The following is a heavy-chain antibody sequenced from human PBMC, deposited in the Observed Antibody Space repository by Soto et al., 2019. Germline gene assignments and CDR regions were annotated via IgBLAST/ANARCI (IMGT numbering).Heavy chain of an antibody. CDR1: GFTFSSYG. CDR3: ARVYDSSGYPRYYFDY. CDR2: IWSDGSNK. Sequence: QVQLVESGGGVVQPGRSLRLSCAASGFTFSSYGMHWVRQAPGKGLEWVAVIWSDGSNKYYADSVKGRFTISRDNSKNSVYVQMNSLRAEDTAVYYCARVYDSSGYPRYYFDYWGQGTLVTVSS. J-gene: IGHJ4*02. V-gene: IGHV3-33*01. D-gene: IGHD3-22*01.